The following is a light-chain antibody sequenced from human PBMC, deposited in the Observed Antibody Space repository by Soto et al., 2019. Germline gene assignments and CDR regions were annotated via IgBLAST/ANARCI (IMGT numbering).Light chain of an antibody. V-gene: IGLV2-11*01. J-gene: IGLJ1*01. CDR3: CSYAGRYTYV. CDR1: SIDVGDSDF. CDR2: VVT. Sequence: QSALTQPRSVSGSPGQSVTISCTGTSIDVGDSDFVSWYQQHPGKAPKLMIYVVTKRPSGVPDRFSGSKSGNTASLTISGLQDEDEADYYCCSYAGRYTYVFGTGTKVTVL.